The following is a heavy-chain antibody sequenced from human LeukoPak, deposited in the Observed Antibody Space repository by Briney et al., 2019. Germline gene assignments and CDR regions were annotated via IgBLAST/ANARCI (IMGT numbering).Heavy chain of an antibody. CDR3: TTDPRNGYYFDY. J-gene: IGHJ4*02. CDR2: IKSKTDGGTT. V-gene: IGHV3-15*01. D-gene: IGHD1-1*01. CDR1: GFTFSNAW. Sequence: SGGSLRLSCAASGFTFSNAWMSWVRQAPGKGLEWIGRIKSKTDGGTTDYAAPVKGRFTISRDVSTDTLYLQLNSLKTEDTAIYYCTTDPRNGYYFDYWGQGTLVTVSS.